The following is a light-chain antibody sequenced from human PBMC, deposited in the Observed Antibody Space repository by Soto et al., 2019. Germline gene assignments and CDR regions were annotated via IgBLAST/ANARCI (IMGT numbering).Light chain of an antibody. CDR3: QQYHNLWT. CDR1: HYIYSN. J-gene: IGKJ5*01. CDR2: RAS. Sequence: EIVMTQSPSTLSVSPWERSALSFTASHYIYSNVAWFQQRPGQAPRLLIYRASTRATGTPARFTGSGSGTEFTLTITSLQSEDFALYYCQQYHNLWTFGQGTRLEI. V-gene: IGKV3-15*01.